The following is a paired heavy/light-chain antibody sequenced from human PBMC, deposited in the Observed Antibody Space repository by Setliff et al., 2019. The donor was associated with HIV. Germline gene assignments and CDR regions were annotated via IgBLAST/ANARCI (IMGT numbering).Heavy chain of an antibody. Sequence: QVQLQQWGAGLLKPSETLSLTCAVYGGSFSVYYWTWIRQPPGKGLEWIGEINHSGSTNYNPSLKSRVTISVDTSKNQFSLKLSSMTAADTAVYYCARHYYNSSDYLIGPTQFDYWGQGTLVTVSS. J-gene: IGHJ4*02. CDR2: INHSGST. V-gene: IGHV4-34*01. CDR3: ARHYYNSSDYLIGPTQFDY. D-gene: IGHD3-22*01. CDR1: GGSFSVYY.
Light chain of an antibody. J-gene: IGKJ4*01. CDR3: QQYNNWPQT. CDR2: GAS. CDR1: QSVSSN. Sequence: EIVMTQSPATLSVSPGERATLSCRASQSVSSNLAWYQQKPGQAPRLLIYGASTRATGIPARFSGSGSGTEFTLTISSMQSEDFAVYYCQQYNNWPQTFGGGTKVEIK. V-gene: IGKV3-15*01.